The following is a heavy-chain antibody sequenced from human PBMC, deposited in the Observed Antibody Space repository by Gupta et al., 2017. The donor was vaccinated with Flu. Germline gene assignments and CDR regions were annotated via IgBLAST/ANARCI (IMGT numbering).Heavy chain of an antibody. Sequence: RVTISVDTSKNQFSLKLSSVTAADTAVYYCARRYTATRAYFDYWGQGTLVTVSS. V-gene: IGHV4-39*01. J-gene: IGHJ4*02. CDR3: ARRYTATRAYFDY. D-gene: IGHD2-15*01.